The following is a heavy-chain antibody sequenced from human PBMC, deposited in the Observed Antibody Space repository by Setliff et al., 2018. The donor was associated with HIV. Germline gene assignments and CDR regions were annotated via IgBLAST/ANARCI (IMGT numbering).Heavy chain of an antibody. CDR3: ARAGSNGYGDVFAFDI. J-gene: IGHJ3*02. CDR2: IIPIFGTA. D-gene: IGHD4-17*01. V-gene: IGHV1-69*05. CDR1: GGTFSSYA. Sequence: SVKVSCKASGGTFSSYAISWVRQAPGQGLEWMGGIIPIFGTANYAQKFQGRVTITTDESTSTAYMELSSLRSEDTTVYYCARAGSNGYGDVFAFDIWGQGTMVTVSS.